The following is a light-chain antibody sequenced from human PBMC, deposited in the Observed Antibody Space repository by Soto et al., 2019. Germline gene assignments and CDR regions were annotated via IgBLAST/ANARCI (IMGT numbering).Light chain of an antibody. V-gene: IGLV2-14*01. Sequence: QSALTQPASVSGSPGQSITISCTGTSSDVGGYNYVSWYQLHPGKAPKLMVYEVSNRPSGVSNRFSGSKSGNTASLTISGLQAEDEADYYCSSYTSSTAYVFGTGNKVTV. CDR2: EVS. CDR3: SSYTSSTAYV. J-gene: IGLJ1*01. CDR1: SSDVGGYNY.